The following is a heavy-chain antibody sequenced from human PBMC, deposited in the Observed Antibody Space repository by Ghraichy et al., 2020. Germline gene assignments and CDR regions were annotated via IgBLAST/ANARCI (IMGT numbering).Heavy chain of an antibody. CDR2: IRSKANNYAT. V-gene: IGHV3-73*01. CDR3: TRPLPFRYVYGDYEGLGY. CDR1: GFTFSDSA. D-gene: IGHD4-17*01. Sequence: GGSLRLSCAASGFTFSDSAMHWVRQASGKGLEWVGRIRSKANNYATAYAASVKGRFTISRDDSKNTAYLQMNSLKTEDTAVYYCTRPLPFRYVYGDYEGLGYWGQGTLVTVSS. J-gene: IGHJ4*02.